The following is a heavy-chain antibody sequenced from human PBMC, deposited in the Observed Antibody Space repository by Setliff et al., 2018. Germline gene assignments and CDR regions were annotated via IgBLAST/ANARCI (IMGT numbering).Heavy chain of an antibody. V-gene: IGHV4-61*02. CDR2: LHTSGST. CDR1: GGSLNSGSYY. D-gene: IGHD1-26*01. CDR3: ARDNTTLGATDH. Sequence: LSLTCAVSGGSLNSGSYYWSWIRQSTERGLEWLGRLHTSGSTTYNPALNSRVTISVDTSTNQFSLRLTSLTAADTAVYFCARDNTTLGATDHWGQGTLVTVS. J-gene: IGHJ5*02.